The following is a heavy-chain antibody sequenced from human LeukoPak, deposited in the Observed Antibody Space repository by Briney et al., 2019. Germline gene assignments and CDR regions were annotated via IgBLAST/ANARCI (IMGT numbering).Heavy chain of an antibody. CDR3: ARSSGSYYGFDP. Sequence: SETLSLTCAVYGGSFSGYYWSWIRQPPGKGLEWIGEINHSGSTNYNPSLKSRVTISVDTSKNQFSLKLSSVTAADTAVYYYARSSGSYYGFDPWGQGTLVTVSS. CDR1: GGSFSGYY. D-gene: IGHD1-26*01. J-gene: IGHJ5*02. CDR2: INHSGST. V-gene: IGHV4-34*01.